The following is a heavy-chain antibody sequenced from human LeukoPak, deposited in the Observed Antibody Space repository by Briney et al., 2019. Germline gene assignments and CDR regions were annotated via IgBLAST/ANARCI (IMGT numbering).Heavy chain of an antibody. Sequence: GGSLRLSCAAFGFTFSNHGMSWVRQAPGKGLEWVSSISANSFYTYYADSVKGRFTVSRDNSKNTLYLQMNNMAAEDTAVYFCAKIGVSGSWFFDLWGRGTLLSVSS. D-gene: IGHD1-1*01. CDR1: GFTFSNHG. J-gene: IGHJ2*01. CDR3: AKIGVSGSWFFDL. V-gene: IGHV3-23*01. CDR2: ISANSFYT.